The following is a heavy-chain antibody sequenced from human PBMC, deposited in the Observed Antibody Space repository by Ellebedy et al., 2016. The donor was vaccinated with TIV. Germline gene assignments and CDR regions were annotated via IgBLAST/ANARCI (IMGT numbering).Heavy chain of an antibody. CDR2: IYSSGTT. V-gene: IGHV4-59*01. CDR3: ASLKGESVYYGLDV. CDR1: GDYISSYY. J-gene: IGHJ6*02. D-gene: IGHD2/OR15-2a*01. Sequence: GSLRLXXTVSGDYISSYYWSWIRQPPGKGLEWIGYIYSSGTTVYSPSLKSRVTISIDTSKNQFSLRRNSVTAADAAVYYCASLKGESVYYGLDVWGQGTTVTVSS.